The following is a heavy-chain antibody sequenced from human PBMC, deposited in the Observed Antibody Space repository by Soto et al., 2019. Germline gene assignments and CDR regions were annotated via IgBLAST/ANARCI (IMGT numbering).Heavy chain of an antibody. D-gene: IGHD6-19*01. CDR2: INAGNGNT. V-gene: IGHV1-3*01. J-gene: IGHJ3*02. Sequence: ASVKVSCKASGYTFTSYAMHWVRQAPGQRLGWMGWINAGNGNTKYSQKFQGRVTITRDTSASTAYMELSSLRSEDTAVYYCASNRPRYSSGWSRGAFDIWGQGTMVTVSS. CDR3: ASNRPRYSSGWSRGAFDI. CDR1: GYTFTSYA.